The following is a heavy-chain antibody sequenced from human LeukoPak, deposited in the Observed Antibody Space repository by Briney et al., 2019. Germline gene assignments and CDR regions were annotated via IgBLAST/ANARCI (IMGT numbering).Heavy chain of an antibody. D-gene: IGHD3-22*01. J-gene: IGHJ4*02. CDR3: ARGRYYYDSSGYPDY. Sequence: ISSSGSTIYYADSVKGRFTISRDNAKNSLYLQMNSLRAEDTAVYYCARGRYYYDSSGYPDYWGQGTLVTVSS. CDR2: ISSSGSTI. V-gene: IGHV3-11*04.